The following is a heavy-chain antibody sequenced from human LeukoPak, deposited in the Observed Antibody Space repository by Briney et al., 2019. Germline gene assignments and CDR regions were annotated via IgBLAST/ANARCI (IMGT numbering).Heavy chain of an antibody. D-gene: IGHD1-26*01. CDR3: ATVGAAGHFDY. CDR1: GYTFTGYY. V-gene: IGHV1-2*02. J-gene: IGHJ4*02. CDR2: INPNSGGT. Sequence: ASVNVSCKASGYTFTGYYIHWVRQAPGQGLEWMGWINPNSGGTNYAQKFQGRVTMTRDTSISTAYMDLSRLRSDDTAVYYCATVGAAGHFDYWGQGTLVTVSS.